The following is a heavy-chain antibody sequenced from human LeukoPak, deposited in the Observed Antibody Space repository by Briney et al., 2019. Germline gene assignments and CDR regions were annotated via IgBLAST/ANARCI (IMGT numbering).Heavy chain of an antibody. D-gene: IGHD3-9*01. CDR2: ISAYNGNT. J-gene: IGHJ6*02. Sequence: ASVKVSCKASGYTFTSYGISWVRQAPGQGLEWMGGISAYNGNTNYAQKLQGRVTMTTDTSTSTAYMELRSLRSDDTAVYYCARDSYYDILTGYYPSGPFSYYYYGMDVWGQGTTVTVSS. CDR1: GYTFTSYG. V-gene: IGHV1-18*01. CDR3: ARDSYYDILTGYYPSGPFSYYYYGMDV.